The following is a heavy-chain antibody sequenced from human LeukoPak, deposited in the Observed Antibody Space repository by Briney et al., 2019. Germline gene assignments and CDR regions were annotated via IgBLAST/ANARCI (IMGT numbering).Heavy chain of an antibody. J-gene: IGHJ4*02. D-gene: IGHD5-24*01. CDR2: IDTAGDT. Sequence: GGSLRLSCAASGFTFSSYDMHWVRQATGKGLEWVSAIDTAGDTYYPGSVKGRFTISRENARNSLYLQMNSLRAGDTAVYYCAKDSSDGYYFDYWGQGTLVTVSS. CDR3: AKDSSDGYYFDY. V-gene: IGHV3-13*01. CDR1: GFTFSSYD.